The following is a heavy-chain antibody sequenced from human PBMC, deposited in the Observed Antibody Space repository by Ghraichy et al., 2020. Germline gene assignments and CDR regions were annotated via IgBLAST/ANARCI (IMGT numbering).Heavy chain of an antibody. V-gene: IGHV1-8*01. J-gene: IGHJ4*02. CDR1: RATFTTSV. D-gene: IGHD5-12*01. CDR2: MNPNSGNT. Sequence: ASVKVSCKASRATFTTSVTNWVRQATGQGLEWMGWMNPNSGNTGYAQKFQGRVTMTRNTSISTAYMELSSLRSEDTAVYYCARAGAIVAIDYWGQGTLVTVSS. CDR3: ARAGAIVAIDY.